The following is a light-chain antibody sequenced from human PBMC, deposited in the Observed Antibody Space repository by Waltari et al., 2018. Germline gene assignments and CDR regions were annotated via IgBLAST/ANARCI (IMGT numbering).Light chain of an antibody. CDR3: QQYYSTPT. Sequence: DIVMTQSPDSLVVSLGERATINCKSSQSVLYSSNNKNYLAWYQQKPGQPPKLLIYWASTRESGVPDRFSGSGSGTDVTLTISSLQAEDVAVYYCQQYYSTPTFGQGTRLEIK. CDR2: WAS. V-gene: IGKV4-1*01. CDR1: QSVLYSSNNKNY. J-gene: IGKJ5*01.